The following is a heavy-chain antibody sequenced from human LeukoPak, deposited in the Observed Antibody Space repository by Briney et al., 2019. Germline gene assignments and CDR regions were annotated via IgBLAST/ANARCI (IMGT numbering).Heavy chain of an antibody. CDR1: GFTVSSYY. CDR2: IYSGGST. J-gene: IGHJ5*02. D-gene: IGHD2-2*01. V-gene: IGHV3-53*01. CDR3: AVLPAAKRGRWFDP. Sequence: GGSLRLSCAASGFTVSSYYMSWVRQAPGMGLEWVSVIYSGGSTYYADSVKGRFTISRDNSKNTLYLQMNSLRAEDTAVYYCAVLPAAKRGRWFDPWGQGTLVTVSS.